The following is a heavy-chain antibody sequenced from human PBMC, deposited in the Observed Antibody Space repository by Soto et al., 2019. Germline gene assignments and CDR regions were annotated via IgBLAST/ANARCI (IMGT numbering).Heavy chain of an antibody. CDR2: INPFDGSR. CDR1: GYIFTSYY. D-gene: IGHD3-10*01. V-gene: IGHV1-46*03. CDR3: SRVDPGETSPFDH. J-gene: IGHJ4*02. Sequence: GASVKVSCKASGYIFTSYYLHWVRQAPGQGLEWMGWINPFDGSRMFAQSFQGRVTMTRDTSTSTVYMEVSSLRSEDTVVYYCSRVDPGETSPFDHWGQGTLVTSPQ.